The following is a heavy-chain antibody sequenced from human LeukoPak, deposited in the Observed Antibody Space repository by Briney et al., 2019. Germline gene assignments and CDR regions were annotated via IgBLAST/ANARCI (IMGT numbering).Heavy chain of an antibody. CDR2: ISWNSGSI. V-gene: IGHV3-9*01. CDR1: GFTFDNYA. D-gene: IGHD6-13*01. Sequence: GGSLRLSCAASGFTFDNYAMHWVRQAPGKGLEWVSSISWNSGSIGYADSVKGRFTISRDNAKNSLYPQMNSLRAEDTALYYCAKSTGYSSSWYYFDYWGQGTLVTVSS. J-gene: IGHJ4*02. CDR3: AKSTGYSSSWYYFDY.